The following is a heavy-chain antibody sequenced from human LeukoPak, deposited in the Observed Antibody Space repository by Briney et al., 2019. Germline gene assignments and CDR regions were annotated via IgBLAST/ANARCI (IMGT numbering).Heavy chain of an antibody. Sequence: KPSETLSLTCTVSGCSISSYYWSWIRQPPGKGLEWIGYIYYSGSTNYNPSLKSRVTISVDTSKNQFSLKLSSVTAADTAVYYCARYYDFWSGSNADGAFDICGQGTMVTVSS. D-gene: IGHD3-3*01. CDR1: GCSISSYY. V-gene: IGHV4-59*01. CDR2: IYYSGST. J-gene: IGHJ3*02. CDR3: ARYYDFWSGSNADGAFDI.